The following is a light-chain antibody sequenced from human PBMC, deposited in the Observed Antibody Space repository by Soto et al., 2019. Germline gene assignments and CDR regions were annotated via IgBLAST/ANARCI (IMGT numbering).Light chain of an antibody. V-gene: IGLV4-69*01. J-gene: IGLJ2*01. CDR3: QTGGTGNVV. CDR2: LNSDGSH. Sequence: QSVLTQSPSASASLGASVKLTCTLSSGHSSYAIAWHQQQPEKGPRYLMKLNSDGSHSKGDGIPDRFSGSSSGAERYLTISSLQYEDEAYYYCQTGGTGNVVFGGGTQLTVL. CDR1: SGHSSYA.